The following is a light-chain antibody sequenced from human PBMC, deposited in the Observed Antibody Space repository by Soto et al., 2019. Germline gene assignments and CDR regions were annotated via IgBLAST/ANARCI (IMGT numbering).Light chain of an antibody. V-gene: IGLV1-40*01. CDR3: QSYDSGLIGYV. CDR1: SSNIGAGYD. J-gene: IGLJ1*01. CDR2: GNS. Sequence: QPVLTQPPSVSGAPGQTVTISCAGTSSNIGAGYDVHWYQHLSGRAPKLLMYGNSYRPSGVPDRFSGSKSGTSASLAITALQAEDEADYYCQSYDSGLIGYVFGTGTKLTVL.